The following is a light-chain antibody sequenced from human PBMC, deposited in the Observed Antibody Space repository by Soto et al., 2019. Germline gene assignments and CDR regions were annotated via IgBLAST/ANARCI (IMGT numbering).Light chain of an antibody. V-gene: IGKV3-11*01. J-gene: IGKJ2*01. CDR3: QQRSSWPDT. CDR2: DAS. CDR1: QSITRY. Sequence: EIVLTQSPGTLSFYPGERATLPCRASQSITRYLAWYQQKPGQAPRLLIYDASNRATGIPVRFSGSGSGTDITLTISSLEPDDFAVYYCQQRSSWPDTFGQGTKLEIQ.